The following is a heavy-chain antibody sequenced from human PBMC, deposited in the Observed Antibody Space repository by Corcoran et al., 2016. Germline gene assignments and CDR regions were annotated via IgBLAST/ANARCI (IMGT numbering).Heavy chain of an antibody. V-gene: IGHV4-34*01. D-gene: IGHD2-21*02. CDR1: GGSFSGYY. CDR3: AGAMNVVVTAISFDY. J-gene: IGHJ4*02. CDR2: INHSGST. Sequence: QVQLQQWGAGLLKPSETLSLTCAVYGGSFSGYYWSWIRQPPGKGLEWIGEINHSGSTNYNPSLKSRVTISVDTSKNQFSLKLSPVTAADTAVYYCAGAMNVVVTAISFDYWGQGTLVTVSS.